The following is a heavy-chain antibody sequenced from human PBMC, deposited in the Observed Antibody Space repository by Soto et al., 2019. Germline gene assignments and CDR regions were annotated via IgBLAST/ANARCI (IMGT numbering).Heavy chain of an antibody. CDR2: VIPIIGVT. J-gene: IGHJ4*02. Sequence: QVQLVQSGAEVKRPGSSVKVSCESSGDTFKSYVISWVRQAPGQGLEWMGGVIPIIGVTHYAQKFRGRLTIAALSSTGTAYMELTKLDSDDTALYYCARESLGAKGADHWGQGTLVIVSS. D-gene: IGHD7-27*01. CDR3: ARESLGAKGADH. CDR1: GDTFKSYV. V-gene: IGHV1-69*17.